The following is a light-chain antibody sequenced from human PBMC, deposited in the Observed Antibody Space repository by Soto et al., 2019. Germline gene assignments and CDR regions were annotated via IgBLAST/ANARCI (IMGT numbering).Light chain of an antibody. Sequence: EIVLTQSPATLSLSPGERATLCCRASQSVSSYLAWYQQKPGQAPRLLIYDASNRATGIPARFSGSGSGTDFTLTISSLEPEDFAVYYCQQRGGWPPYTFGQGTNLQIK. CDR2: DAS. CDR1: QSVSSY. CDR3: QQRGGWPPYT. V-gene: IGKV3-11*01. J-gene: IGKJ2*01.